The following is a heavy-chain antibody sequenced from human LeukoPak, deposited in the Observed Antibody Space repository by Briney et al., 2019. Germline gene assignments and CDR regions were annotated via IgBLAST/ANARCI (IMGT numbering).Heavy chain of an antibody. CDR3: ARDKAHYYGDFPTALAY. J-gene: IGHJ4*02. D-gene: IGHD4-17*01. CDR2: IWYDGSNK. CDR1: GFTFSSYG. Sequence: GGSLRLSCAASGFTFSSYGMHWVRQAPGKGREWVAVIWYDGSNKYYADSVRGRFTISRDNSKNTLYLQMTSLRAEDTAVYYCARDKAHYYGDFPTALAYWGQGTLVTVSS. V-gene: IGHV3-33*01.